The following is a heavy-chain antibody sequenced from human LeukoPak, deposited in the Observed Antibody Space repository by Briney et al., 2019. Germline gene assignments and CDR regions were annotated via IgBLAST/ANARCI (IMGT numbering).Heavy chain of an antibody. CDR1: GGSFTDYF. D-gene: IGHD3-10*01. CDR2: INDYTGNT. J-gene: IGHJ5*02. CDR3: ATVPSITMESWFDP. V-gene: IGHV4-34*01. Sequence: SETLSLTCDVFGGSFTDYFWTWIRQSPGKGLEWIGEINDYTGNTNYNPSLNSRVSISLEKSKNQFSLELRSVTAADTAVYYCATVPSITMESWFDPWGQGTLVTVSS.